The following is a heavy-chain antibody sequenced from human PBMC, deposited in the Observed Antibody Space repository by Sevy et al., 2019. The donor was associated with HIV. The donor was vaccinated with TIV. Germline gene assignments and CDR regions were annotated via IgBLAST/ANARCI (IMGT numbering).Heavy chain of an antibody. Sequence: GEALKISCEGSGYTLSNYWMHWVRQAPGKGLEWVSRVKNDGSTAYADSVKGRFTISRDNAENTMSLQMNSLRVEDTALYYCVAANSWEDYWGQGTLVTVSS. CDR2: VKNDGST. J-gene: IGHJ4*02. D-gene: IGHD6-13*01. V-gene: IGHV3-74*01. CDR3: VAANSWEDY. CDR1: GYTLSNYW.